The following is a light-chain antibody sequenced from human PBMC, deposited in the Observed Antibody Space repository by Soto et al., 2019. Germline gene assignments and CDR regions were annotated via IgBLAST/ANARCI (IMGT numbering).Light chain of an antibody. CDR2: EAS. V-gene: IGKV1-17*01. J-gene: IGKJ4*01. CDR1: QGINND. CDR3: LQHNDYPRT. Sequence: DIQMTQSPSSLSASVGDRVTISCRASQGINNDLGWYQQKPGKAPKRLIYEASTLQSGVPSRFSGSGSGTEFTLTISSLQPEDFATYYCLQHNDYPRTFVGGTQVAIK.